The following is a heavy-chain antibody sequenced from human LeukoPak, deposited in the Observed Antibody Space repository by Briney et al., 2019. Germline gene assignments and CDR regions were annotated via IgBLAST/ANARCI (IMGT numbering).Heavy chain of an antibody. V-gene: IGHV3-74*01. Sequence: GGSLRLSCAASGFTFSSYWMHWVRQAPGKGLVWVSRINSDGSSTSYADSVKGRFTISRDNAKNTLYLQMNSLRAEDTAVYYCAREYYYGSGSYCYYYGMDVWGQGTTVTVSS. D-gene: IGHD3-10*01. J-gene: IGHJ6*02. CDR1: GFTFSSYW. CDR2: INSDGSST. CDR3: AREYYYGSGSYCYYYGMDV.